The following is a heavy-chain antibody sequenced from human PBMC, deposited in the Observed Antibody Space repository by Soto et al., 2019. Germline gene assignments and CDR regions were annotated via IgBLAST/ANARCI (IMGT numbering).Heavy chain of an antibody. CDR1: GDSLSTDYW. CDR3: ARGISYRWVY. V-gene: IGHV4-4*02. D-gene: IGHD3-16*02. Sequence: SETLSLTCTVSGDSLSTDYWWSWVRQPPGKGLEWIGEIHHSGITNYIQSVRSRVTMSVDKSNNQVSLELTSVAAAGTAVYYCARGISYRWVYWGQGILVTVSS. CDR2: IHHSGIT. J-gene: IGHJ4*02.